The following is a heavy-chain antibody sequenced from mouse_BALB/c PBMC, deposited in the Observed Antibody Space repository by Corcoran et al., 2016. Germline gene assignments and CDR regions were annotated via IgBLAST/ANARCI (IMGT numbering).Heavy chain of an antibody. CDR3: ARSMVTAY. CDR2: IDPANGNT. V-gene: IGHV14-3*02. D-gene: IGHD2-1*01. CDR1: GFNIKDTY. J-gene: IGHJ3*01. Sequence: EVQQQQSGADLVKPGASVKLSCTASGFNIKDTYMHWVKQRPEQGLEWIGRIDPANGNTKYDPKFQGKATITADTSSNTAYLQLSSLTSEDTAVYYCARSMVTAYWGQGTLVTVSA.